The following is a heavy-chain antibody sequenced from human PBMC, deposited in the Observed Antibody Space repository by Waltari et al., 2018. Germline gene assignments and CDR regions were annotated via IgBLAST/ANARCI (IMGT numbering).Heavy chain of an antibody. CDR3: ARDVGAAGGGY. Sequence: QLQLQESGPGLVKPSETLSLTCTVSDGSISSSSYYWGWIRQPPGKGLEWIGSIYYSGSTYYNPSLKSRVTISVDTSKNQFSLKLSSVTAADTAVYYCARDVGAAGGGYWGQGTLVTVSS. CDR1: DGSISSSSYY. J-gene: IGHJ4*02. CDR2: IYYSGST. D-gene: IGHD6-13*01. V-gene: IGHV4-39*07.